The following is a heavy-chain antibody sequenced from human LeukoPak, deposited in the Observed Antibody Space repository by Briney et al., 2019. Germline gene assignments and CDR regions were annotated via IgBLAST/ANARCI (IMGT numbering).Heavy chain of an antibody. J-gene: IGHJ4*02. D-gene: IGHD3-10*01. CDR1: GYSFTTYW. CDR2: IYPDDSNT. V-gene: IGHV5-51*01. CDR3: ARGGVNYYVSGSYWGFDY. Sequence: GESLKISCKGSGYSFTTYWIGWVRQMPGKGLEWMGIIYPDDSNTRYSPSFQGQVTISVDKSISTAYLQWSSLKASDTAMYYCARGGVNYYVSGSYWGFDYWGQGTLVTVSS.